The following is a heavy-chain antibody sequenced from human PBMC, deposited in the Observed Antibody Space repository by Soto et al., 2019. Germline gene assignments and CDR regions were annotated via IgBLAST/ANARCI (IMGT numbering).Heavy chain of an antibody. CDR2: ISYDGNNK. Sequence: PGGSLRLSCAASEFTFSNYAMHWVRQAPGKGLQWLAVISYDGNNKYYADSVEGRFTISRDNSKNTVYLQMNSLRLEDTAVYYCARGPSYSDSYFVHWGQGTLVTVSS. D-gene: IGHD4-17*01. CDR3: ARGPSYSDSYFVH. V-gene: IGHV3-30*03. CDR1: EFTFSNYA. J-gene: IGHJ4*02.